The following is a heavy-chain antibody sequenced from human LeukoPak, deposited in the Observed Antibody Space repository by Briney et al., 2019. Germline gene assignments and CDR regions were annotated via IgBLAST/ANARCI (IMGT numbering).Heavy chain of an antibody. D-gene: IGHD3-22*01. CDR1: GGTFSSYA. J-gene: IGHJ4*02. CDR2: IIPIFGTA. Sequence: ASVKVSCKASGGTFSSYAISWVRQAPGQGLEWMGGIIPIFGTANYAQKFQGRVTITADESTSTAYMELSSLRSEDTAVYYCARAAYDSGSYIVNHDYWGQGTLVTVSS. V-gene: IGHV1-69*13. CDR3: ARAAYDSGSYIVNHDY.